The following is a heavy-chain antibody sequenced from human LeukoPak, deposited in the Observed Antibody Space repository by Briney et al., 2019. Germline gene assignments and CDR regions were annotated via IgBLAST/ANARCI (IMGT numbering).Heavy chain of an antibody. CDR3: ARDSGTYYDILTGPDAFDI. D-gene: IGHD3-9*01. V-gene: IGHV3-48*01. J-gene: IGHJ3*02. CDR1: GFTFISYS. Sequence: PGGSLRLSCVASGFTFISYSMNWVRQAPGRGREWVSYISSSSSTIYYADSVKGGVTISRDNAKNSLYLQMNSLRAEDTAVYYCARDSGTYYDILTGPDAFDIWGQGTMVTVSS. CDR2: ISSSSSTI.